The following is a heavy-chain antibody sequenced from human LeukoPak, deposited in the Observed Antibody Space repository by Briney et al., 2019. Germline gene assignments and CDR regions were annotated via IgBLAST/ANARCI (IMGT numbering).Heavy chain of an antibody. CDR3: ARETSQKGAHYMDV. CDR1: GGSITSHY. J-gene: IGHJ6*03. Sequence: KASETLSLTCTVSGGSITSHYWSWIRQPPGKGLEWIGYVYYSGTTNYNPSLKSRVTISVDTSKNQFSLKLTSVTAADTAVYYCARETSQKGAHYMDVWGKGTTVTISS. V-gene: IGHV4-59*11. D-gene: IGHD3-16*01. CDR2: VYYSGTT.